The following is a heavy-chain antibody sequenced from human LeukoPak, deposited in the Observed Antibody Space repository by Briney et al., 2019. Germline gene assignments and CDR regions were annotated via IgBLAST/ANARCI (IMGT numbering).Heavy chain of an antibody. J-gene: IGHJ6*03. CDR1: GFTFSSYA. Sequence: GGSLRLSCAASGFTFSSYAMHWVRQAPGKGLEWVAVISYDGSNKYYADSVKGRFTISRDNSKNTLYLQMGSLRAEDMAVYYCARDHSSSWYYYYYMDVWGKGTTVTVSS. D-gene: IGHD6-13*01. V-gene: IGHV3-30*14. CDR3: ARDHSSSWYYYYYMDV. CDR2: ISYDGSNK.